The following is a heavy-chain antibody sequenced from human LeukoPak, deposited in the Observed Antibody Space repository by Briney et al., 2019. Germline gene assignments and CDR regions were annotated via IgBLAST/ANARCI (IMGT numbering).Heavy chain of an antibody. Sequence: PGGSLRLSCAASEFTFSNYAMTWVRQAPGKGLEWVSGISPSGVTTYYADSVKGRFTISRDNSKNTLYLQMNSLRAEDTVVYYCARDKPRYYYDSSGYLDYWGQGTLVTVSS. J-gene: IGHJ4*02. CDR2: ISPSGVTT. CDR1: EFTFSNYA. D-gene: IGHD3-22*01. V-gene: IGHV3-23*01. CDR3: ARDKPRYYYDSSGYLDY.